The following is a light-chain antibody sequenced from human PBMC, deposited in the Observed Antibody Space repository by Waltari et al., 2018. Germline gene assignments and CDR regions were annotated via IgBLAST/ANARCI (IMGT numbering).Light chain of an antibody. CDR3: QQYDISPLT. J-gene: IGKJ4*01. CDR2: GAS. CDR1: QTVRTTY. V-gene: IGKV3-20*01. Sequence: EIVLTQSPGTLSLSPGERATLSCRASQTVRTTYLTWDQQKPGQAPTLVIHGASSRATGIPDRFSGSGSGTDFSLTISSLEPEDFAVYYCQQYDISPLTFGGGTKVEIK.